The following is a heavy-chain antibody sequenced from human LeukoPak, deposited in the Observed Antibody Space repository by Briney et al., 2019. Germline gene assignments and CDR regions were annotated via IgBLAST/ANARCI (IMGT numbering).Heavy chain of an antibody. J-gene: IGHJ5*02. CDR3: AKERGYNWNDGNWFDP. CDR1: GFTFDDYA. D-gene: IGHD1-20*01. V-gene: IGHV3-9*01. Sequence: PGGSLRLSCAASGFTFDDYAMHWVRQAPGKGLEWVSGISWNSGSIGYADSVKGRFTISRDNAKNSLYLQMNSLRAEDTALYYCAKERGYNWNDGNWFDPWGQGTLVTVSS. CDR2: ISWNSGSI.